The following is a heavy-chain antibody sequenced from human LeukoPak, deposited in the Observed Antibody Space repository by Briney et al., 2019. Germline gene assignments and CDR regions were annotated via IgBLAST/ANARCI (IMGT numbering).Heavy chain of an antibody. D-gene: IGHD4-23*01. J-gene: IGHJ4*02. Sequence: SETLSLTCTVSGYSISSHYYWGWIRQPPGKGLEWIGYIYYSGSTNYNPSLKSRVTISVDTSKNQFSLKLSSVTAADTAVYYCARARWSPLYYFDYWGQGTLVTVSS. CDR2: IYYSGST. V-gene: IGHV4-59*01. CDR3: ARARWSPLYYFDY. CDR1: GYSISSHYY.